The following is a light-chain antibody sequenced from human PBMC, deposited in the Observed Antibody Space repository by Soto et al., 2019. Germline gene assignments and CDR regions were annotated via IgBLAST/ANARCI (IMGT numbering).Light chain of an antibody. CDR1: STDVGVYNS. Sequence: HSALTQPASVSGSPGQSITISCTGTSTDVGVYNSVSWYQQHPGKVPKLMIYDVSNRPSGVSNRFSGSKSGNTASLTISGLQAEDEADYYCSSYTTGNTYVFGSGTKLTVL. V-gene: IGLV2-14*01. CDR3: SSYTTGNTYV. CDR2: DVS. J-gene: IGLJ1*01.